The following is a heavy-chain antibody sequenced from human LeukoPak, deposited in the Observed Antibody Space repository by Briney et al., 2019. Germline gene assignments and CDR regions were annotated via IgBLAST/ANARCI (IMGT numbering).Heavy chain of an antibody. CDR3: ARPSFHCSSTSCYTGYGMDV. V-gene: IGHV1-69*13. CDR2: IIPIFGTA. J-gene: IGHJ6*02. Sequence: ASVKVSCKASGGTFSSYAISWVRQAPGQGLEWMGGIIPIFGTANYAQKFQGRVTITADGSTSTAYMELRSLRSDDTAVYYCARPSFHCSSTSCYTGYGMDVWGQGTTVTVSS. D-gene: IGHD2-2*02. CDR1: GGTFSSYA.